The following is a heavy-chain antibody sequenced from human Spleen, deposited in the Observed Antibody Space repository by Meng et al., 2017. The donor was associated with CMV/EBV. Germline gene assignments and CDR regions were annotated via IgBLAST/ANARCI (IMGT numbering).Heavy chain of an antibody. CDR1: GYSVSSYG. D-gene: IGHD3-10*02. CDR2: ISGMNGNT. J-gene: IGHJ4*02. Sequence: GASVRVSCTPSGYSVSSYGLSWVRQAPGQGLEWMGWISGMNGNTKYAEKFQGRVTVTKDFMELRSLRSDDTAVYYCARHSAMFFFDYWGQGTLVTVSS. CDR3: ARHSAMFFFDY. V-gene: IGHV1-18*01.